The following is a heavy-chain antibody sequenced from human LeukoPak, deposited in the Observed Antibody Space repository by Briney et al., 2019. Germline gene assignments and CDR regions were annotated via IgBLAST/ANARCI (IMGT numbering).Heavy chain of an antibody. Sequence: SETLPLTCTVSGGSISSYYWSWIRQPAGKGLEWIGRIYTSGSTNYNPSLKSRVTMSVDTSKNQFSLNLSSVTAADTAVYYCARQVYSSSWSYYFDSWGQGILVTVSS. CDR2: IYTSGST. V-gene: IGHV4-4*07. J-gene: IGHJ4*02. D-gene: IGHD6-13*01. CDR3: ARQVYSSSWSYYFDS. CDR1: GGSISSYY.